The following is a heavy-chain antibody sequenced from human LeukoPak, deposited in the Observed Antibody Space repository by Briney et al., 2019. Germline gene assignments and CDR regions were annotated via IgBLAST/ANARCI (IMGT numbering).Heavy chain of an antibody. CDR1: GFTFDDYG. V-gene: IGHV3-20*04. D-gene: IGHD3-16*02. Sequence: PGGSLRLSCAASGFTFDDYGMSWVRQAPGKGREWVSGINWNGGSTGYADSVKGRFTISRDDAKNSLYLQTNSLRAEDTALYYCAREGEGDYVWGSYRHATYYYYYMDVWGKGTTGTVSS. J-gene: IGHJ6*03. CDR2: INWNGGST. CDR3: AREGEGDYVWGSYRHATYYYYYMDV.